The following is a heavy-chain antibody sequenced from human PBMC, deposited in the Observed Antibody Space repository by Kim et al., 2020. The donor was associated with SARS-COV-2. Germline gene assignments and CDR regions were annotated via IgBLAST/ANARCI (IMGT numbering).Heavy chain of an antibody. CDR2: IYYSGST. Sequence: SETLSLTCTVSGGSISSSSYYWGWIRQPPGKGLEWIGSIYYSGSTYYNPSLKSRVTISVDTSKNQFSLKLSSVTAADTAVYYCARRRIAVAGTMVPYYFDYWGQGTLVTVSS. D-gene: IGHD6-19*01. CDR3: ARRRIAVAGTMVPYYFDY. V-gene: IGHV4-39*01. CDR1: GGSISSSSYY. J-gene: IGHJ4*02.